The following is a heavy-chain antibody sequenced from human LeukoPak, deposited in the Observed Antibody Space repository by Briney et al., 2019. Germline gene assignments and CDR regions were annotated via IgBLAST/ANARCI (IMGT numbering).Heavy chain of an antibody. V-gene: IGHV4-30-4*08. Sequence: KTSETLSLTCTVSGGSVSSGSYYWSWIRQPPGKGLEWIGYIYYSGSTYYNPSLKSRVTISVDTSKNQFSLKLSSVTAADTAVYYCATSPTVTTYYFDYWGQGTLVTVSS. CDR1: GGSVSSGSYY. J-gene: IGHJ4*02. CDR3: ATSPTVTTYYFDY. D-gene: IGHD4-17*01. CDR2: IYYSGST.